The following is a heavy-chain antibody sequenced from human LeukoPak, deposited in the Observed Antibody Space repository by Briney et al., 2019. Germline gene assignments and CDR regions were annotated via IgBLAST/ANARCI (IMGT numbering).Heavy chain of an antibody. D-gene: IGHD7-27*01. CDR2: TNPNSGGT. CDR3: ASPAVGKDLDY. V-gene: IGHV1-2*02. Sequence: ASVKVSCKASGYTFTGYYMHWVRQAPGQGLEWMGWTNPNSGGTNYAQKFQGRVTMTRDTSINTAYMELSSLRSDDTAVYYCASPAVGKDLDYWGQGTLVTVSS. CDR1: GYTFTGYY. J-gene: IGHJ4*02.